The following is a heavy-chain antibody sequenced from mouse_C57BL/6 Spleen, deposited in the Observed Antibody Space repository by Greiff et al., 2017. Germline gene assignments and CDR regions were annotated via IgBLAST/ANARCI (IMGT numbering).Heavy chain of an antibody. Sequence: QVQLKQSGAELVKPGASVKISCKASGYAFSSYWMNWVKQRPGKGLEWIGQIYPGDGDTNYNGKFKGKATLTADKSSSTAYMQLSSLTSEDSAVYFCARSDYDYDGDWFAYWGQGTLVTVSA. D-gene: IGHD2-4*01. CDR2: IYPGDGDT. V-gene: IGHV1-80*01. CDR3: ARSDYDYDGDWFAY. CDR1: GYAFSSYW. J-gene: IGHJ3*01.